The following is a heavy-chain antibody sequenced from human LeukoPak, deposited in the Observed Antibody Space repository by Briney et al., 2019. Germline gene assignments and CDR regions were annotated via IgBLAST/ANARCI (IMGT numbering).Heavy chain of an antibody. CDR2: ISGSGGST. CDR1: GFTFSSYA. D-gene: IGHD3-9*01. V-gene: IGHV3-23*01. Sequence: PGGSLRLSCAASGFTFSSYAMSWVRQAPGKGLEWVSAISGSGGSTYYADSVKGRSTISRDNSKNTLYLQMNSLRAEDTAVYYCAKAGILTGPYHQDYWGQGTLVTVSS. J-gene: IGHJ4*02. CDR3: AKAGILTGPYHQDY.